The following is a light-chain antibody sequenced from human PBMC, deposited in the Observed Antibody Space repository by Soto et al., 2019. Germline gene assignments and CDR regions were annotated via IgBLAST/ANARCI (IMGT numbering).Light chain of an antibody. CDR2: EVN. V-gene: IGLV2-14*01. CDR3: SSYAGWINWV. Sequence: QSALTQPASVSGSPGQSITISCTGTSSDIGGYNFVSWYQHHPGKAPKLMIYEVNNRPSGVSSRFSGSKSGNTASLTISGLQTEDEADYYCSSYAGWINWVFGGGTKLTVL. J-gene: IGLJ3*02. CDR1: SSDIGGYNF.